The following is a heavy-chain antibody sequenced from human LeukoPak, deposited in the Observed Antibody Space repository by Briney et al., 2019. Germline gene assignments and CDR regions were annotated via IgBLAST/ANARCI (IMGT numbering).Heavy chain of an antibody. CDR2: IKQDGSEK. CDR1: GFNFSSYW. J-gene: IGHJ4*02. V-gene: IGHV3-7*01. Sequence: GGSLRLSCAASGFNFSSYWMSWVRQAPGKGLEWVANIKQDGSEKYYVDSVKGRFTISRDNAKNSLYLQMNGLRAEDTAVYYCARIPAWVNLDWSGYYFDYWGQGTLVTVSS. D-gene: IGHD3-3*01. CDR3: ARIPAWVNLDWSGYYFDY.